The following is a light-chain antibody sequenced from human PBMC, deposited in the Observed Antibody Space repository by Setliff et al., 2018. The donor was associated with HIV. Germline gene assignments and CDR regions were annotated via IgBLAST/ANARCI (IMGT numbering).Light chain of an antibody. CDR3: CSYAGSSTFPYV. V-gene: IGLV2-23*02. J-gene: IGLJ1*01. CDR1: SSDVGSYNL. CDR2: EVT. Sequence: QSALTQPASVSGSPGQSTTISCTGTSSDVGSYNLVSWYQQHPGKAPKVMIYEVTKRPSGVSNRFSGSKSGNAASLTISGLQAEDEADYYCCSYAGSSTFPYVFGTGTKVTVL.